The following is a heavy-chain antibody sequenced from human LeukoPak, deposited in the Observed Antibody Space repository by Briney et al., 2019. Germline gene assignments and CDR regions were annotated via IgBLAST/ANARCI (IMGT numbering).Heavy chain of an antibody. CDR2: ISSSSTI. CDR3: ARERDGDYVGY. V-gene: IGHV3-48*01. D-gene: IGHD4-17*01. CDR1: GFTFSSYS. Sequence: GGSLSLSCAASGFTFSSYSMNWVRQAPGRGLEWVSYISSSSTIYYADSVKGRFTISRDNAKNSLYLQMNSLRAEDTAVYYCARERDGDYVGYWGQGTLVTVSS. J-gene: IGHJ4*02.